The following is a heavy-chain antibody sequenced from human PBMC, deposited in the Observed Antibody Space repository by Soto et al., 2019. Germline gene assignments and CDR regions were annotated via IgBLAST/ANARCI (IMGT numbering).Heavy chain of an antibody. CDR3: DFVGATRAY. D-gene: IGHD1-26*01. CDR1: GFTFSDHH. Sequence: EVQLVESGGALVQPGGSLRLSCAASGFTFSDHHMDWVRQAPGKGLEWVGRTRNKGNSYTTEYAASVKGRFTISRDESNNSLYLQMNRMTTGATAVYYCDFVGATRAYWGKGNLVTVSS. CDR2: TRNKGNSYTT. J-gene: IGHJ4*02. V-gene: IGHV3-72*01.